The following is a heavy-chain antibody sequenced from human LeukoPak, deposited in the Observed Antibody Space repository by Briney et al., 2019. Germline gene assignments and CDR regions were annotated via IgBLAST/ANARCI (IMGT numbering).Heavy chain of an antibody. V-gene: IGHV3-48*01. CDR2: ISSSSGTI. Sequence: GGSLRFSCAASGFSFSSYSMNWLRQASGKGPEWVSYISSSSGTIYYSDSVKGRFTISRDNAKNSLYLQMNSLRAEDTAVYYCAGEGGHCGGDCYPDAFDIWGQGTMVTVSS. D-gene: IGHD2-21*02. CDR3: AGEGGHCGGDCYPDAFDI. CDR1: GFSFSSYS. J-gene: IGHJ3*02.